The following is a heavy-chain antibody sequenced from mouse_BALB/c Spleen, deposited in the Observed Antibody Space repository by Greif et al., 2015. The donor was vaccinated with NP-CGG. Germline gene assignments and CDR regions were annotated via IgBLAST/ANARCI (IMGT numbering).Heavy chain of an antibody. V-gene: IGHV1-9*01. D-gene: IGHD2-4*01. CDR2: ILPGSGST. CDR3: ARGTMNYAMDY. J-gene: IGHJ4*01. Sequence: QVQLQQSGAELMKPGASVKISCKATGYTFSSYWIEWVKQRPGHGLEWIGEILPGSGSTNYNEKFKGKATFTADTSSNPAYMQLSSLTSEDSAVYYCARGTMNYAMDYWGQGTSVTASS. CDR1: GYTFSSYW.